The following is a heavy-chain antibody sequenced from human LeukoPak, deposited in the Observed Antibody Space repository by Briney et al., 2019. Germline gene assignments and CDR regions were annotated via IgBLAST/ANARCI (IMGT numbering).Heavy chain of an antibody. CDR2: ISGSGGST. J-gene: IGHJ6*02. CDR3: ATSPLLLPHSSSWSYYYGMDV. Sequence: PGGSPRLSCSASGFTFSSYAMSWVRQAPGKGLEWVSAISGSGGSTYYADYVKGRFTISRDNSKNTLYPQLTRLRAEDTAVDYCATSPLLLPHSSSWSYYYGMDVWGQGTTVTVSS. CDR1: GFTFSSYA. V-gene: IGHV3-23*01. D-gene: IGHD6-13*01.